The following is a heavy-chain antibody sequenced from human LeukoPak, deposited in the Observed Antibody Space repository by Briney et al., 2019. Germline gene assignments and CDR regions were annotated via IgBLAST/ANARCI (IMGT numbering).Heavy chain of an antibody. CDR2: IIPIFGIA. Sequence: SVKVSCKASGGTFSSCAISWVRQAPGQGLEWMGRIIPIFGIANYAQKFQGRVTITADKSTSTAYMELSSLRSEDTAVYYCARDPPYDSGVGDYYYYGMDVWGQGTTVTVSS. CDR1: GGTFSSCA. CDR3: ARDPPYDSGVGDYYYYGMDV. V-gene: IGHV1-69*04. J-gene: IGHJ6*02. D-gene: IGHD3-3*01.